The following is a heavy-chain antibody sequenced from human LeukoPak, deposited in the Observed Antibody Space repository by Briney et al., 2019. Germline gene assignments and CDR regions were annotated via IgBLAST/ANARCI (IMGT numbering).Heavy chain of an antibody. D-gene: IGHD5-12*01. CDR1: GFTFSSYA. CDR3: AKDRGGSSYDSYYFDY. V-gene: IGHV3-23*01. CDR2: ISGSGGST. Sequence: GGSLRLSCAASGFTFSSYAMSRVRQAPGKGLEWVSAISGSGGSTYYADSVKGRFTISRDNSKNTLYLQMNSLRAEDTAVYYCAKDRGGSSYDSYYFDYWGQGTLVTVSS. J-gene: IGHJ4*02.